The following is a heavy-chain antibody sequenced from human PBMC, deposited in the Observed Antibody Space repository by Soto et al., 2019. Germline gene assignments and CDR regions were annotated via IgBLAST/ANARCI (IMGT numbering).Heavy chain of an antibody. D-gene: IGHD3-10*02. Sequence: ETLSLTCTHPGSSISRYYWRWVRQPPGKGHEWLGCINHSVSTNYTPSLKSRVTFSLDTSKSQFSLHVMSVIAADTAVYYCARSPLSYDYVRQTWREVGDSFDVWGRGTSVTVSS. V-gene: IGHV4-59*12. CDR2: INHSVST. J-gene: IGHJ3*01. CDR3: ARSPLSYDYVRQTWREVGDSFDV. CDR1: GSSISRYY.